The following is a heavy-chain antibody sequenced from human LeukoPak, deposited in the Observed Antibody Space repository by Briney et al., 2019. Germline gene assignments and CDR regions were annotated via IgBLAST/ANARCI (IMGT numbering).Heavy chain of an antibody. D-gene: IGHD2-2*02. V-gene: IGHV1-69*13. CDR1: GGTFSRYA. CDR2: IIPIFGTA. J-gene: IGHJ4*02. CDR3: ARDSHDYTSS. Sequence: ASVNVSFQASGGTFSRYAISWVRQAPGQGLEWMGGIIPIFGTANYAQKFQGRVTITADESTSTAYMELSSLRSEDTAVYYCARDSHDYTSSWGQGTLVTVSS.